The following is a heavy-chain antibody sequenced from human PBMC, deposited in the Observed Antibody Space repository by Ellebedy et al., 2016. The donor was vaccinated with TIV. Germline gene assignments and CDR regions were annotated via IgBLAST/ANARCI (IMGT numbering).Heavy chain of an antibody. J-gene: IGHJ4*02. CDR2: IGGSDGST. CDR1: GFSFSDYA. D-gene: IGHD1-26*01. V-gene: IGHV3-23*01. Sequence: GESLKISXAASGFSFSDYAMSWVRQAPGKGLEWVSGIGGSDGSTYYADSVKGRLTISRDNSKNTLYLQMDGLRAEDTAVYYCARVPGRSGSYSGLDYWGQGTLVTVSS. CDR3: ARVPGRSGSYSGLDY.